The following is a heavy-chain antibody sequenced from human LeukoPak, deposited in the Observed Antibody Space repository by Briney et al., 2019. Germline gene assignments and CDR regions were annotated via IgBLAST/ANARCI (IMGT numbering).Heavy chain of an antibody. CDR2: IVVGSGNT. D-gene: IGHD2-15*01. J-gene: IGHJ3*02. CDR3: AADPGYCSGGSCFLKYTFDI. CDR1: VFTFTKSA. Sequence: GTSVKVSCKASVFTFTKSAMQWVRQARGQRLEWIGWIVVGSGNTNYAQKFQERVTITRDMSTSTAYMELSSLRSEDTAVYYCAADPGYCSGGSCFLKYTFDIWGQGTMVTVSS. V-gene: IGHV1-58*02.